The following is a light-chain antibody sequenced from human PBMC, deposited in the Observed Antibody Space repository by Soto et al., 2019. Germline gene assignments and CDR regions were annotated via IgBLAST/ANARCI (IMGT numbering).Light chain of an antibody. J-gene: IGLJ1*01. CDR2: GVT. V-gene: IGLV2-14*01. CDR1: SSDVGAYNY. CDR3: FSHRGGDSHV. Sequence: SVLTQPASVSGSAGQSMTISCTGTSSDVGAYNYVSWYQQYPGKAPKLMIYGVTNRPSGVSNRFSGSKTGNTASLTISGLQAEDEADYYCFSHRGGDSHVFGTGTKVTVL.